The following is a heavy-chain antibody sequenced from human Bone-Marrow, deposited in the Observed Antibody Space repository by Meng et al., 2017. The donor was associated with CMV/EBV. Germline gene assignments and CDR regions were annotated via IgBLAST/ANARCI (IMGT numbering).Heavy chain of an antibody. J-gene: IGHJ4*02. CDR1: GGSISSYY. Sequence: SETLSLTCTVSGGSISSYYWSWIRQPPGKGLEWIGYIYYSGSTNYNPSLKSRVTISVDTSKNQFSLKLSSVTAADTAVYYCARAPLLSGWYWGLFAYWGQGTLVNVSS. CDR2: IYYSGST. V-gene: IGHV4-59*01. D-gene: IGHD6-19*01. CDR3: ARAPLLSGWYWGLFAY.